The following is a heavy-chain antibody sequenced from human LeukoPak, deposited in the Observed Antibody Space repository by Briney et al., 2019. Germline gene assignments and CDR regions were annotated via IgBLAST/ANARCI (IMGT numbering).Heavy chain of an antibody. D-gene: IGHD5-12*01. V-gene: IGHV4-34*01. CDR3: ARASYGGYVEFDY. J-gene: IGHJ4*02. CDR2: INHSGST. CDR1: GGSFSGYY. Sequence: SETLSLTCAVYGGSFSGYYWSWIRQPPGKGLGWIGEINHSGSTNYNPSLKSRVTISVDTSKNQFSLKPSSVTAADTAVYYCARASYGGYVEFDYWGQGTLVTVSS.